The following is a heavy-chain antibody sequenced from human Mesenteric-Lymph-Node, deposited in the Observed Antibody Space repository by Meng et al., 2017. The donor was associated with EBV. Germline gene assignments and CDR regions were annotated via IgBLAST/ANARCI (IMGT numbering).Heavy chain of an antibody. CDR2: INHSGST. J-gene: IGHJ4*02. CDR1: GGSFSGYY. D-gene: IGHD1-26*01. Sequence: QVQLQQWGAGLLKPSETLSLTWAVYGGSFSGYYWSWIRQPPGKGLEWIGEINHSGSTNYNPSLKSRVTISVDTSKNQFSLKLSSVTAADTAVYYCARRGKVGAGYWGQGTLVTVSS. V-gene: IGHV4-34*01. CDR3: ARRGKVGAGY.